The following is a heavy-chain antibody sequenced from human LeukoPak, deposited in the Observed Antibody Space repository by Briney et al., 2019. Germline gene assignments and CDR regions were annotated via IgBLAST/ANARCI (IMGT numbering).Heavy chain of an antibody. V-gene: IGHV5-51*01. CDR2: IYPGDSDT. CDR3: ARQMYSSLSRYCYYMDV. J-gene: IGHJ6*03. Sequence: GESLKISCKGSGYSFTSYWIGWVRQMPGKGLEWMGIIYPGDSDTRYSPSFQGQVTISADKSISTAYLQWSSLKASDTAMYYCARQMYSSLSRYCYYMDVWGKGTTVTVSS. CDR1: GYSFTSYW. D-gene: IGHD6-13*01.